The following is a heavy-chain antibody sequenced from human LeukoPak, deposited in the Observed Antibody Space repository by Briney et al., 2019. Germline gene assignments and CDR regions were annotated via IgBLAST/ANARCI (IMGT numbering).Heavy chain of an antibody. Sequence: SETLSLTCSVSGGSMSNYYGSWIRQPPGKGLEWIAYIYYTGSTYYNPSLKSRVTMSVDTSKNQFSLTLSSVTAADTAVYFCARHGSSWYVDYWGQGTLVTVSS. V-gene: IGHV4-59*08. CDR1: GGSMSNYY. J-gene: IGHJ4*02. CDR3: ARHGSSWYVDY. CDR2: IYYTGST. D-gene: IGHD6-13*01.